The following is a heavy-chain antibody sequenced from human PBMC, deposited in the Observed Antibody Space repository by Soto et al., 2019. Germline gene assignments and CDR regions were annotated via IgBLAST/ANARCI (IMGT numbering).Heavy chain of an antibody. CDR2: IYYSGST. D-gene: IGHD3-3*01. CDR3: ARHGLTIFNPYYYYMDV. CDR1: GGSISSYY. V-gene: IGHV4-59*08. J-gene: IGHJ6*03. Sequence: SETLSLTCTVSGGSISSYYWSWIRQPPGKGLEWIGYIYYSGSTNYNPSLKSRVTISVDTSKNQFSLKLSSVTAADTAVYYCARHGLTIFNPYYYYMDVWGKGTTVTVSS.